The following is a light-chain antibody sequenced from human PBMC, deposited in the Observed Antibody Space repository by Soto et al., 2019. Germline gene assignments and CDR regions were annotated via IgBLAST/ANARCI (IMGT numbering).Light chain of an antibody. CDR1: QSVTTH. CDR3: HQRSKWPLT. V-gene: IGKV3-11*01. J-gene: IGKJ1*01. Sequence: DIVLTQYPATLSLSPGERATLSCRASQSVTTHLACYQHIRGQAPRLVIYDASTRAAGIPPRFSGSGSGTDCALSISRLEPEDSGVYYCHQRSKWPLTVGQGTTVEIK. CDR2: DAS.